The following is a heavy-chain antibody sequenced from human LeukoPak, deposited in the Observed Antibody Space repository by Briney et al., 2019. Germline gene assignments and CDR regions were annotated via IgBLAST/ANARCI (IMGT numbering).Heavy chain of an antibody. V-gene: IGHV4-38-2*01. D-gene: IGHD3-3*01. CDR2: IYHSGST. CDR1: GYSISSGYY. CDR3: ARSYLPTYYDFWSDYYLTFDY. Sequence: PSETLSLTCAVSGYSISSGYYWGWIRQPPGKGLEWIGSIYHSGSTYYNPSLKSRVTISVDTSKNQFSLKLSSVTAADTAVYYCARSYLPTYYDFWSDYYLTFDYWGQGTLVTVSS. J-gene: IGHJ4*02.